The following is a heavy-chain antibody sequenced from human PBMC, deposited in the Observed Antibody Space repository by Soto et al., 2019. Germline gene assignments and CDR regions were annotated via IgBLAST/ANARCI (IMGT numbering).Heavy chain of an antibody. Sequence: SVKVSCKASGGTFSSYTISWVRQAPGQGLEWMGRIIPILGIANYAQKFQGRATITADKSTSTAYMELSSLRSEDTAVYYCARDPYGDYPTINWFDPWGQGTLVTVSS. CDR2: IIPILGIA. V-gene: IGHV1-69*04. D-gene: IGHD4-17*01. CDR1: GGTFSSYT. J-gene: IGHJ5*02. CDR3: ARDPYGDYPTINWFDP.